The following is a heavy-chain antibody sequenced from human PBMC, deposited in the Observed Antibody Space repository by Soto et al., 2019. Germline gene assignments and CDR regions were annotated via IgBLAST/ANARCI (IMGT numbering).Heavy chain of an antibody. CDR1: GFTFSDHY. J-gene: IGHJ4*01. V-gene: IGHV3-72*01. CDR2: IRNKANSYTT. CDR3: SRAGILTTPYYFDY. D-gene: IGHD2-21*01. Sequence: VGSLRLSCAAFGFTFSDHYMDWVRQAPGKGLEWVGRIRNKANSYTTEYAASVKGRFTISRDDSKNLLFLQMYSLKTEDTAVYYCSRAGILTTPYYFDYWGQGTLVTSPQ.